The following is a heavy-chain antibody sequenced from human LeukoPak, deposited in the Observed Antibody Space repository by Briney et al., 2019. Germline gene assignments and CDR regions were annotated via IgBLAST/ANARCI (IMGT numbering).Heavy chain of an antibody. CDR2: VSGSGDST. V-gene: IGHV3-23*01. CDR1: GFIFDTHT. J-gene: IGHJ6*02. CDR3: VRRAAVRGMDF. Sequence: GGSLRLSCTASGFIFDTHTLTWVRQAPGKGLEWVASVSGSGDSTNYGDSVKGRFTISRDNFKRTVHLEMSNLRADDTAMYYCVRRAAVRGMDFWGLGTTVIVSS. D-gene: IGHD1-14*01.